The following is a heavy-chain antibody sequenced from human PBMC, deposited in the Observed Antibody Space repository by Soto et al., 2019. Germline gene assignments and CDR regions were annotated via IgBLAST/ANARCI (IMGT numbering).Heavy chain of an antibody. J-gene: IGHJ5*02. CDR1: GFTVSSYA. CDR2: ISGSGGST. CDR3: AKDHGANYDYIWGSYRLDP. V-gene: IGHV3-23*01. D-gene: IGHD3-16*02. Sequence: PGGSLRLSCAASGFTVSSYAMSWVRQAPGKGLEWVSAISGSGGSTYYADSVKGRFTISRDNSKNTLYLQMNSLRAEDTAVYYCAKDHGANYDYIWGSYRLDPWGQGTLVTVSS.